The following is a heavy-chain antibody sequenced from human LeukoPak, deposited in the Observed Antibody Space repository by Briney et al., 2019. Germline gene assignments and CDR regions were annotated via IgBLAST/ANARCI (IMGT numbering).Heavy chain of an antibody. CDR3: ARVPLGVYYYDSSGYHYFDY. V-gene: IGHV1-2*02. D-gene: IGHD3-22*01. CDR1: GYTFTGYY. Sequence: ASVKVSCKASGYTFTGYYMHWVRQAPGQGLEWMGWINPNSGGTNYAQKFQGRVTMTGDTSIRTAYMELSRLRSDDTAVYYCARVPLGVYYYDSSGYHYFDYWGQGTLVTVSS. J-gene: IGHJ4*02. CDR2: INPNSGGT.